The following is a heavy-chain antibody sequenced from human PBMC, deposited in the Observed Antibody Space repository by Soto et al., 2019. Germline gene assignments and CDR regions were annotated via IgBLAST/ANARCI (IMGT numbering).Heavy chain of an antibody. CDR2: IFYSGTT. Sequence: PSETLSLTCTVSGGSISTSSYYWGWIRQPPGKGLEWIGSIFYSGTTYYNPSLKSRVTISVDTSKNQFSLKLSSVTVGDTAIYYCARHAILWVPAAIGPWGQGALVTV. J-gene: IGHJ5*02. CDR1: GGSISTSSYY. V-gene: IGHV4-39*01. D-gene: IGHD2-2*01. CDR3: ARHAILWVPAAIGP.